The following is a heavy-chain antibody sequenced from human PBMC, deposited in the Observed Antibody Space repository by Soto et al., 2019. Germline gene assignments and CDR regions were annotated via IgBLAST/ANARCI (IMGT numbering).Heavy chain of an antibody. CDR2: ISGSGGST. J-gene: IGHJ4*02. CDR3: AKIIDSSGWYGGTDY. D-gene: IGHD6-19*01. V-gene: IGHV3-23*04. CDR1: GFTFSSYA. Sequence: VQLVESGGGVVQPGRSLRLSCAASGFTFSSYAMSWVRQAPGKGLEWVSAISGSGGSTYYADSVKGRFTISRDNSKNTLYLQMNSLRAEDTAVYYCAKIIDSSGWYGGTDYWGQGTLVTVSS.